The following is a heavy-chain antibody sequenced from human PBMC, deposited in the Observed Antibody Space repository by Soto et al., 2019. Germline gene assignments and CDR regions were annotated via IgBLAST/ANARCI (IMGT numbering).Heavy chain of an antibody. J-gene: IGHJ6*02. CDR2: IYSDGST. CDR1: GFTVSSNY. CDR3: ARDPYYDSTGYLASNGMDV. V-gene: IGHV3-53*04. Sequence: EVQLVESGGGLVQPGGSLRLSCAASGFTVSSNYMSWVRQAPGKGLEWVSVIYSDGSTYYADSVKGRFTISRHNSKNTLYLQMNRLRAEDTAVYYCARDPYYDSTGYLASNGMDVWCQGTTVTVSS. D-gene: IGHD3-22*01.